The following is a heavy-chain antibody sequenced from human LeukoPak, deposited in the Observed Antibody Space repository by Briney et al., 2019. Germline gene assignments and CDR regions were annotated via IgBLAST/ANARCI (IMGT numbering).Heavy chain of an antibody. J-gene: IGHJ4*02. CDR3: ARGKYSGSSFDY. Sequence: ASVKVSCKASGYTFTGYYMHWVRQATGQGLEWMGWMNPNSGNTGYAQKFQGRVTMTRNTSISTAYMELSSLRSEDTAVYYCARGKYSGSSFDYWGQGTLVTVSS. V-gene: IGHV1-8*02. D-gene: IGHD1-26*01. CDR1: GYTFTGYY. CDR2: MNPNSGNT.